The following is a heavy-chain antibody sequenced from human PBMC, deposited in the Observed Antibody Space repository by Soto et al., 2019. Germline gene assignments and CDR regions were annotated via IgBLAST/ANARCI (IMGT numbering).Heavy chain of an antibody. V-gene: IGHV1-18*04. CDR2: ISAYNDNT. D-gene: IGHD2-2*01. J-gene: IGHJ6*02. CDR1: GYTFTDYG. CDR3: AREYCSGTSCYGLDV. Sequence: QVQLVQSGGEVKKPGASVKVSCKASGYTFTDYGISWVRQAPGQGLEWMGWISAYNDNTKYAQKLQGRVTMTTDTSTSTVYMELRSLRSDDTAVYYCAREYCSGTSCYGLDVWGQGTTVTVSS.